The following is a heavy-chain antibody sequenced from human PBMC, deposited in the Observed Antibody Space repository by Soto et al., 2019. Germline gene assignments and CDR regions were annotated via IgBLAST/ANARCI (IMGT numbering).Heavy chain of an antibody. CDR2: ISYDGSNK. Sequence: EWVAVISYDGSNKYYADSVRGRFTISGDNSKNTLYLQMDSLRAEDTAIYYCAKDICFFKRKTAYDFD. CDR3: AKDICFFKRKTAYDFD. J-gene: IGHJ4*01. D-gene: IGHD2-21*01. V-gene: IGHV3-30*18.